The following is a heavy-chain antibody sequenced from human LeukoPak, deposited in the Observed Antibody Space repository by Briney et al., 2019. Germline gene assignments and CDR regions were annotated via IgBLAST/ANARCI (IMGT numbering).Heavy chain of an antibody. CDR3: ASLVVNNYFDY. CDR2: IYYSGST. V-gene: IGHV4-61*08. D-gene: IGHD3-22*01. CDR1: GGSISSGGYY. Sequence: SETLSLTCTVSGGSISSGGYYWSWIRQHPGKGLEWIGYIYYSGSTNYNPSLKSRVSISVDTSKNQFSLKLRSVTAADTAVYYCASLVVNNYFDYWGQGTLVTVSS. J-gene: IGHJ4*02.